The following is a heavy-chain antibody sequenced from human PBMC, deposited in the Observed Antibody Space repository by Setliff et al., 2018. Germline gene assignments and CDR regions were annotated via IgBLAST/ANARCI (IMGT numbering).Heavy chain of an antibody. V-gene: IGHV4-34*01. Sequence: SETLSLTCAVYGGSFSGYYWSWIRQPPGKGLEWIGEINHSGSTNYNPSLKSRATISVDTSKNQFSLKLSFVTAADTAMYYCASGPLGVVIIWGQGTLVTVS. J-gene: IGHJ4*02. D-gene: IGHD3-3*01. CDR1: GGSFSGYY. CDR2: INHSGST. CDR3: ASGPLGVVII.